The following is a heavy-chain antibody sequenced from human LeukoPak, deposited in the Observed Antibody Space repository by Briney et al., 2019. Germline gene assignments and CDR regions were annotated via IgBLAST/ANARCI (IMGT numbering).Heavy chain of an antibody. CDR1: GGSFSGYY. D-gene: IGHD3-10*01. CDR2: INHSGST. J-gene: IGHJ4*02. Sequence: SETLSLTCAVYGGSFSGYYWSWIRQPPGKGLEWIGEINHSGSTNYNPSLKSRVTMSVDTSKNQFSLKLSSVTAADTAVYYCARGPPQYGSGRFYNTFRDYYFDYWGQGTLVTVSS. V-gene: IGHV4-34*01. CDR3: ARGPPQYGSGRFYNTFRDYYFDY.